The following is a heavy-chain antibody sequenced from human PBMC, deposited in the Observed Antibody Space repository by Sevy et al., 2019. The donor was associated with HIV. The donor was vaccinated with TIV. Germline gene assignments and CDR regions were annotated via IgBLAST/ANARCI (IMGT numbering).Heavy chain of an antibody. CDR3: TRHGGDDAFDI. J-gene: IGHJ3*02. V-gene: IGHV3-73*01. Sequence: GGSLRLSCAASGFTFSGSAMHWVRQASGKGLEWVGRIRSKANSYATAYAASGKGRFTISRDDSKNTAYLQMNSLKTEETAVYYCTRHGGDDAFDIWGQGTMVTVSS. CDR1: GFTFSGSA. CDR2: IRSKANSYAT. D-gene: IGHD3-16*01.